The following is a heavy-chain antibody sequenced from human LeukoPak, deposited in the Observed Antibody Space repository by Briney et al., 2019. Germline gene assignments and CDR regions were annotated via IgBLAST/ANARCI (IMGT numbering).Heavy chain of an antibody. D-gene: IGHD5-12*01. V-gene: IGHV3-48*03. J-gene: IGHJ4*02. CDR3: ARGGRGVATIRFDY. CDR2: ISSSGGTI. CDR1: GFTFSSYE. Sequence: PGGSLRLSCAASGFTFSSYEMNWVRQAPGKGLEWVSYISSSGGTINYADSVKGRFTISRDNAKNSLYLQMNSLRAEDTAVYYCARGGRGVATIRFDYWGQGTLVTVSS.